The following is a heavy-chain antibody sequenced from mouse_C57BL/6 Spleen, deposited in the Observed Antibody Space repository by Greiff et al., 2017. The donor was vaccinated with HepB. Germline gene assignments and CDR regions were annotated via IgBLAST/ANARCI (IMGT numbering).Heavy chain of an antibody. CDR2: INYDGSST. Sequence: EVNLVESEGGLVQPGSSMKLSCTASGFTFSDYYMAWVRQVPEKGLEWVANINYDGSSTYYLDSLKSRFIISRDNAKNILYLQMSSLKSEDTATYYCARGGNYGIFAYWGQGTLVTVSA. CDR3: ARGGNYGIFAY. V-gene: IGHV5-16*01. D-gene: IGHD2-1*01. CDR1: GFTFSDYY. J-gene: IGHJ3*01.